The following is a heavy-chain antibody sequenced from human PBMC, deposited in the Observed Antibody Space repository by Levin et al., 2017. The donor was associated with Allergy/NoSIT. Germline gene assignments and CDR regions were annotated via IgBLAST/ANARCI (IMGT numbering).Heavy chain of an antibody. V-gene: IGHV3-21*01. CDR3: VRDTFGPSRSSYDGMDV. CDR1: GFTFSNYI. J-gene: IGHJ6*02. CDR2: ISSSSSHI. D-gene: IGHD1-26*01. Sequence: GGSLRLSCAVSGFTFSNYIMNWVRQAPGKGLEWVSSISSSSSHIYYADSVKGRFTISRDNAKNSLYLQMNSLRAEDTAVFYCVRDTFGPSRSSYDGMDVWGQGTTVTVSS.